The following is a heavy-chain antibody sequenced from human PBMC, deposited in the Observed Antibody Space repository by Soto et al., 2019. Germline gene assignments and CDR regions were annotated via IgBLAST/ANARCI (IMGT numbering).Heavy chain of an antibody. CDR3: ASTHGGYCSSTSCYDYYYYGMDV. D-gene: IGHD2-2*01. Sequence: QVQLVQSGAEVKKPGASVKVSCKASGYTFTSYAMHWVRQAPGQRLEWMGWINAGNGNTKYSQKFQGRVTITRDTSASTAYIELSSLRSEDTAVYYCASTHGGYCSSTSCYDYYYYGMDVWGQGTTVTVSS. CDR1: GYTFTSYA. V-gene: IGHV1-3*01. J-gene: IGHJ6*02. CDR2: INAGNGNT.